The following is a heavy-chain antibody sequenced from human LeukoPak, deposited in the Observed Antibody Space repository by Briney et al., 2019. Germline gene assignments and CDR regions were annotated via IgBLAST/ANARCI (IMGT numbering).Heavy chain of an antibody. Sequence: PSETLSLTCTVSGGSISLYYWSWFRQPPGEGLEWIGYIYYSGSTNYNPSLKSRVTISVDTSKNQFSLKLSSVTAADTAVYYCARAVITFGGTAYYFDYWGQGTLVTVSS. CDR1: GGSISLYY. J-gene: IGHJ4*02. V-gene: IGHV4-59*01. CDR2: IYYSGST. CDR3: ARAVITFGGTAYYFDY. D-gene: IGHD3-16*01.